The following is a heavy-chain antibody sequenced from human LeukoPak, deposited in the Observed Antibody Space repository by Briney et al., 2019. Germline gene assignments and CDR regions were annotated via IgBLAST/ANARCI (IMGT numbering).Heavy chain of an antibody. V-gene: IGHV3-48*03. CDR2: ITISGHTK. CDR1: GFDLNTYE. CDR3: ARGDPHADL. Sequence: PGGSLRLSCAASGFDLNTYEMNWVRQAPGKGLEWIADITISGHTKNYADSVKGRFTISRDNAGTSLCLQMNSLRVEDTGVYYCARGDPHADLWGQGTLVTVSS. J-gene: IGHJ5*02.